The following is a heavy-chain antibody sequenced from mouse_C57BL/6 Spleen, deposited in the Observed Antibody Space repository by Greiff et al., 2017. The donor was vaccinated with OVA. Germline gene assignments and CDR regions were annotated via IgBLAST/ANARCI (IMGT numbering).Heavy chain of an antibody. J-gene: IGHJ2*01. CDR3: ARGSSTGHFDY. D-gene: IGHD2-1*01. CDR2: INYDGSST. Sequence: EVQLVESEGGLVQPGSSMKLSCTASGFTFSDYYMAWVRQVPEKGLEWVANINYDGSSTYYLDSLKSRFIISRDNAKNILYLQMSSLKSEDTATYYCARGSSTGHFDYWGQGTTLTVSS. CDR1: GFTFSDYY. V-gene: IGHV5-16*01.